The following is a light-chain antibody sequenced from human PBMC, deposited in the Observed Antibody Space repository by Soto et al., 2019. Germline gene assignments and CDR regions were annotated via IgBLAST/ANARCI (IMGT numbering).Light chain of an antibody. Sequence: QPVLTQSPSASASLGASVKLTCTLSSGHSNYATAWHQQQSEKGPRYLMKLNSDGSHSKGDAIPDRFSGSSSGAERYLTISSLQSEDEADYFCQTWGSGIVVFGGGTKLTVL. V-gene: IGLV4-69*01. J-gene: IGLJ2*01. CDR1: SGHSNYA. CDR2: LNSDGSH. CDR3: QTWGSGIVV.